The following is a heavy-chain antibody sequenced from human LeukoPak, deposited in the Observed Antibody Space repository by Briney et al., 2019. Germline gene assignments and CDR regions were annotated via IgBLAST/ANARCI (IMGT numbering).Heavy chain of an antibody. Sequence: SETLSLTCTVSGGPISSYYCWIRQPPGKGLEWIGYIYYRGTTNYNPSLKSRVTISVDTSKNQLSLKLRSVTAADTAVYYCAREGQMVDAGRGWLDPWGPGTLVTVSS. J-gene: IGHJ5*02. D-gene: IGHD2-8*01. CDR3: AREGQMVDAGRGWLDP. CDR1: GGPISSYY. V-gene: IGHV4-59*01. CDR2: IYYRGTT.